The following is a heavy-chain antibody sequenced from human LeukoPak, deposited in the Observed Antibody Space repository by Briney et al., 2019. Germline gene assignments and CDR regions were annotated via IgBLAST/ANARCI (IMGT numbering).Heavy chain of an antibody. D-gene: IGHD1-26*01. Sequence: GGSLRLSCAASGFTFSDDPMNWVRPAPGKGLEWVAHIRSRRITISYADSVRGRFTISRENAKNSLYLQMNSLRDEDTAVYYCARDSAFAFDIWGQGTMVTVSS. CDR1: GFTFSDDP. CDR3: ARDSAFAFDI. J-gene: IGHJ3*02. V-gene: IGHV3-48*02. CDR2: IRSRRITI.